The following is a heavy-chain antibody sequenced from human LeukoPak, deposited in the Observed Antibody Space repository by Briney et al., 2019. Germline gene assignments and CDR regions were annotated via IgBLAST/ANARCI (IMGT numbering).Heavy chain of an antibody. Sequence: SETLSLTCTVSGGSISSSSYYWGWIRQPPGKGLEWIGSIYYSGSTYCNPSLKSRVTISVDTSKNQFSLKLSSVTAADTAVYYCARQDSSSWYWYFDLWGRGTLVTVSS. CDR2: IYYSGST. J-gene: IGHJ2*01. V-gene: IGHV4-39*01. D-gene: IGHD6-13*01. CDR1: GGSISSSSYY. CDR3: ARQDSSSWYWYFDL.